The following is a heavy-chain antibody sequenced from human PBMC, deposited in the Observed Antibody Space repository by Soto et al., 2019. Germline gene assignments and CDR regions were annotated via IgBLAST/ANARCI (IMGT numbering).Heavy chain of an antibody. CDR2: IIPIFGTA. Sequence: QVQLVQSGAEVKKPGSSVKVSCKASGGTFSSYAISWVRQAPGQGLEWMGGIIPIFGTANYAQKFQGRVTITADESTSTAYMELRSLRSEDTAVYYCARGGGDYYDSSGYYRNWFDPWGQGTLVTVSP. V-gene: IGHV1-69*12. CDR3: ARGGGDYYDSSGYYRNWFDP. D-gene: IGHD3-22*01. CDR1: GGTFSSYA. J-gene: IGHJ5*02.